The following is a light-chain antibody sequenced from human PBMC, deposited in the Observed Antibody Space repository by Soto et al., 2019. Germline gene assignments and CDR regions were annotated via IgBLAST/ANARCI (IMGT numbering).Light chain of an antibody. J-gene: IGKJ4*01. CDR3: QQYSGYSELT. V-gene: IGKV1-5*03. Sequence: DIQMTQSPSTLSASVGDRVTITCRARQTINTWLACYQQKPGKAPNLLIFGASSLDSGVPSRLSGSGSGTEFALTSSRLQPDEFPTYFWQQYSGYSELTFGGRNKVEIK. CDR2: GAS. CDR1: QTINTW.